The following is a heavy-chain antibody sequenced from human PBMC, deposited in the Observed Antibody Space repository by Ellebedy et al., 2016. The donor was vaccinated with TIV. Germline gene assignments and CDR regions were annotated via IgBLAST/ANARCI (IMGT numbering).Heavy chain of an antibody. CDR2: IIPMFRTA. CDR3: AKIVSDDNDAFDI. CDR1: GGTFSSYA. D-gene: IGHD5/OR15-5a*01. J-gene: IGHJ3*02. V-gene: IGHV1-69*13. Sequence: ASVKVSCKASGGTFSSYAITWVRQAPGQGLEWMGGIIPMFRTANYAQKFQGRVTITADESTSTAYMELSSLRSEDTAVYYCAKIVSDDNDAFDIWGQGTMVTVSS.